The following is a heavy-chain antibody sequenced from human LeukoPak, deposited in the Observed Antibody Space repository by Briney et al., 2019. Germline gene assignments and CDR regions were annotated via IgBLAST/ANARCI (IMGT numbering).Heavy chain of an antibody. CDR3: AREHKSYGDYPYYFDS. Sequence: SETLSLTCTVSSDSISSGDYYWRWIRQPAGKGLEFIGYINKKGGTFYNPPLKSRVSISIDTSKNQFSLELTSVTAADTAVYFCAREHKSYGDYPYYFDSWGQGTLVTVSS. D-gene: IGHD4-17*01. CDR2: INKKGGT. CDR1: SDSISSGDYY. V-gene: IGHV4-30-4*01. J-gene: IGHJ4*02.